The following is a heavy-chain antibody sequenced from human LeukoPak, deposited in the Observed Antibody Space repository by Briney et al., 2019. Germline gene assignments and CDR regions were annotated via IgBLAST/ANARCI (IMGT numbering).Heavy chain of an antibody. V-gene: IGHV3-48*03. CDR1: GFSFSSYE. CDR3: GGVCVSGSCSGGMDV. D-gene: IGHD2-15*01. CDR2: ISSSGSTI. Sequence: PGGSLRLSCAASGFSFSSYEMNWVRQAPGKGLEWVSYISSSGSTIHYADSVKGRFTISRDNAKNSLYLQMNSLRAEDTAVYYCGGVCVSGSCSGGMDVWGQGTTVTVSS. J-gene: IGHJ6*02.